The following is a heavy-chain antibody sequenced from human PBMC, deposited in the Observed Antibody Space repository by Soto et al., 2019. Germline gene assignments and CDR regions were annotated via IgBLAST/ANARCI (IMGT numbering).Heavy chain of an antibody. Sequence: XTLSLPCTVSGGSLSSSSYYWGWIRQPPGKGLEWIGSIYYSGSTYYNPSLKSRVTISVDTSKNQFSLKLSSVTAADTAVYYCARTTVVTRVSDYWGQGTLGTVSS. D-gene: IGHD4-17*01. CDR3: ARTTVVTRVSDY. CDR1: GGSLSSSSYY. CDR2: IYYSGST. V-gene: IGHV4-39*01. J-gene: IGHJ4*02.